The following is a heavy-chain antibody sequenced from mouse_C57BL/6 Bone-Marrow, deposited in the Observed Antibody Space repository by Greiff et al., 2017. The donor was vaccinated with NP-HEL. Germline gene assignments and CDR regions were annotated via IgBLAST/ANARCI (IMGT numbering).Heavy chain of an antibody. CDR2: ISNGGGST. CDR1: GFTFSDYY. J-gene: IGHJ2*01. D-gene: IGHD2-5*01. Sequence: EVQLVESGGGLVQPGGSLKLSCAASGFTFSDYYMYWVRQTPEKRLEWVAYISNGGGSTYYPDTVKGRFTISRDNAKNTLYLQMSRLKSEDTAMYYCARRIYSNYFDYWGQGTTLTVSS. CDR3: ARRIYSNYFDY. V-gene: IGHV5-12*01.